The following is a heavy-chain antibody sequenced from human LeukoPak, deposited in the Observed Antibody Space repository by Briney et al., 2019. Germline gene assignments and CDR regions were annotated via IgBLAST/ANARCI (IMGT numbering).Heavy chain of an antibody. Sequence: GAPLKISLKGSGSRFTSYWIGWARPMPGKGLEWRGMIYPGDSDTRYSPSFQGQVTISADKSISTAYLQCSSLKASDTAMYYCALASGYAWMIDYWGQGTLVTVSS. CDR1: GSRFTSYW. J-gene: IGHJ4*02. D-gene: IGHD5-12*01. V-gene: IGHV5-51*01. CDR3: ALASGYAWMIDY. CDR2: IYPGDSDT.